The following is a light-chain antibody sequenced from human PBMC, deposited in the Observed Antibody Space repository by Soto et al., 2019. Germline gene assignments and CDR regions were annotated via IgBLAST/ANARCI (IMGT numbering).Light chain of an antibody. CDR1: SSDVGGYDY. Sequence: LTQPASVSGSPGQSITISCTGTSSDVGGYDYVSWYQQHPGKAPRLMIYEVSNRPSGISNRFSGSKSGNTASLTISGLQAEDEADYYCSSYTSSTTLYVFGTGTKVTVL. V-gene: IGLV2-14*01. CDR3: SSYTSSTTLYV. CDR2: EVS. J-gene: IGLJ1*01.